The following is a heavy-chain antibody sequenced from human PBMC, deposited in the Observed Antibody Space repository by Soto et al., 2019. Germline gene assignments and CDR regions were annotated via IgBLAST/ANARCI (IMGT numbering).Heavy chain of an antibody. CDR2: ISAYNGNT. CDR1: GYTFTSYG. D-gene: IGHD3-10*01. Sequence: QVQLVQSGAEVKKPGASVKVSCKASGYTFTSYGISWVRQAPGQGLEWMGWISAYNGNTNYAQKLQGRVTMTTDTSTTKAYLELRSLRSDGTAGYYCARDGGPYRLMVLGGWFDPWGQGTLVTVSS. CDR3: ARDGGPYRLMVLGGWFDP. V-gene: IGHV1-18*01. J-gene: IGHJ5*02.